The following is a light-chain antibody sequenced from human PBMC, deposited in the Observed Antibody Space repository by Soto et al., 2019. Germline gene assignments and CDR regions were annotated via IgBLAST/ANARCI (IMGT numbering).Light chain of an antibody. J-gene: IGLJ1*01. CDR1: SSDVGGYIS. CDR2: EVS. V-gene: IGLV2-14*01. CDR3: SSYTSSSTYV. Sequence: QSVLTQPPSASGTPGQRVTISCSGSSSDVGGYISVSWYQQHPGKAPKLMIYEVSNRPSGVSSRFSGSKSGNTASLTISGLQAEDEADYYCSSYTSSSTYVFGTGTKVTVL.